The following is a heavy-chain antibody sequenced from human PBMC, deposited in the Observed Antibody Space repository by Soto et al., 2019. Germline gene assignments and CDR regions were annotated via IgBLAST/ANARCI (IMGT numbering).Heavy chain of an antibody. CDR3: TSSHPYCSSTSCYTDYYYMDV. D-gene: IGHD2-2*02. J-gene: IGHJ6*03. V-gene: IGHV3-49*03. Sequence: GGSLRLSCTGSGFTFGDYAMSWFRQAPGEGLEWVGFIRSKAYGGATEYAASVKGRFTISRDDSKSIAYLQMNSLKTEDTAVYYCTSSHPYCSSTSCYTDYYYMDVWGKGTTVTVSS. CDR2: IRSKAYGGAT. CDR1: GFTFGDYA.